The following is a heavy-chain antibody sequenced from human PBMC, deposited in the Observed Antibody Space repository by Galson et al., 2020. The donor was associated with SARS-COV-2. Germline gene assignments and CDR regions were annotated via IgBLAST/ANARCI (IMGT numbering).Heavy chain of an antibody. CDR2: ISSSGSTI. CDR3: ARVSYDSSYGMDV. V-gene: IGHV3-48*03. J-gene: IGHJ6*02. D-gene: IGHD3-22*01. Sequence: GGSLRLSCAASGFTFSSYEMNWVRQAPGKGLEWVSYISSSGSTIYYADSVKGRFTISRDNAKNLLYLQMNSLRAEDTAVYYCARVSYDSSYGMDVWGQGTTVTVSS. CDR1: GFTFSSYE.